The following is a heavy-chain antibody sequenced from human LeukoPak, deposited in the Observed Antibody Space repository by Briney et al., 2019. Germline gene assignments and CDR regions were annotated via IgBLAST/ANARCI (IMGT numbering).Heavy chain of an antibody. Sequence: ASVKVSCKVSGYTLTELSMHWVRQAPGKGLEWMGGFDPEDGETIYAQKFQGRVTMTEDTSTDTAYMELSSLRSGDTAVYYCATSKFGELSLDYWGQGTLVTVSS. CDR1: GYTLTELS. D-gene: IGHD3-10*01. CDR3: ATSKFGELSLDY. CDR2: FDPEDGET. V-gene: IGHV1-24*01. J-gene: IGHJ4*02.